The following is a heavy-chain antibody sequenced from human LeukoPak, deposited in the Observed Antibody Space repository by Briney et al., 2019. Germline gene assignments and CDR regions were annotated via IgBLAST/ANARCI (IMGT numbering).Heavy chain of an antibody. Sequence: SETLSLTCSVSGASITAYYWSWIRQPPGRGLEWIGYIYYGGSTNYNPSLKSRVTMSVDTSKNHFSLKLTSVTAADTAVYYCARGRITIFGVVIWDYWGQGTLVTVSS. J-gene: IGHJ4*02. D-gene: IGHD3-3*01. V-gene: IGHV4-59*01. CDR2: IYYGGST. CDR1: GASITAYY. CDR3: ARGRITIFGVVIWDY.